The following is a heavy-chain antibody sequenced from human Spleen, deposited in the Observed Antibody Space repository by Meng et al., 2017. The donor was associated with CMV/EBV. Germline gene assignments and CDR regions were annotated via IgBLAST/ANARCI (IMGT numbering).Heavy chain of an antibody. J-gene: IGHJ6*02. CDR3: AVYCSSTSCYTLHGMDV. CDR2: INHSGST. V-gene: IGHV4-34*01. D-gene: IGHD2-2*01. Sequence: SETLSLTCAVYGGSFSGYYWSWIRQPPGKGLEWIGEINHSGSTNYNPSLKSRVTISVDTSKNQFSLKLSSVTAADTAVDYCAVYCSSTSCYTLHGMDVWGQGTTVTVSS. CDR1: GGSFSGYY.